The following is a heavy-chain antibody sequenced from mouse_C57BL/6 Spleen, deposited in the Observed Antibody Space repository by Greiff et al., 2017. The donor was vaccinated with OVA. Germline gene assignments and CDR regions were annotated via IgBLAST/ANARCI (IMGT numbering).Heavy chain of an antibody. J-gene: IGHJ4*01. Sequence: VQLKESGPGLVKPSQSLSLTCSVTGYSITSGYYWNWIRQFPGNKLEWMGYISYDGSNNYNPSLKNRISITRDTSKNQFFLKLNSVTTEDTATYYCARVPITTVVATDAMDYWGQGTSVTVSS. CDR2: ISYDGSN. CDR3: ARVPITTVVATDAMDY. CDR1: GYSITSGYY. V-gene: IGHV3-6*01. D-gene: IGHD1-1*01.